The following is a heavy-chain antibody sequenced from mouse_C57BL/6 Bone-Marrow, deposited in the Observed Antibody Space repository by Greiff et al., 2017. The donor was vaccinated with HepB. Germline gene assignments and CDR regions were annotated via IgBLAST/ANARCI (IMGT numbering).Heavy chain of an antibody. V-gene: IGHV1-64*01. D-gene: IGHD2-4*01. Sequence: VQLQQPGAELVKPGASVKLSCKASGYTFTSYWIHWVKQRPGQGLEWIGMIHPNSGSTNYNEKFKSKATLTVDKSSSTAYMQLSSLTSEDSAVYYCARRGNRLRRAFDYWGQGTTLTVSS. CDR1: GYTFTSYW. J-gene: IGHJ2*01. CDR3: ARRGNRLRRAFDY. CDR2: IHPNSGST.